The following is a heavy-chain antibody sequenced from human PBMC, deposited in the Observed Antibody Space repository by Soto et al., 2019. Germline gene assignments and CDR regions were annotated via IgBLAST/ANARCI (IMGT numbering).Heavy chain of an antibody. J-gene: IGHJ4*02. Sequence: SETLSLTCAVYGGSFSGYYWSWIRQPPGKGLEWIGEINHSGSTNYNPSLKSRVTISVDTPKNQFSLKLSSVTAADTAVYYCARGRSSGYYDFWSGYYFDYWGQGTLVTVSS. CDR3: ARGRSSGYYDFWSGYYFDY. CDR2: INHSGST. D-gene: IGHD3-3*01. V-gene: IGHV4-34*01. CDR1: GGSFSGYY.